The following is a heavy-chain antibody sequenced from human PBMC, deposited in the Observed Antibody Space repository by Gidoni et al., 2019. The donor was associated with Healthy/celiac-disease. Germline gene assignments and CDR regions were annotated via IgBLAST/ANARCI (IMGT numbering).Heavy chain of an antibody. CDR2: IYWDDDK. D-gene: IGHD6-13*01. V-gene: IGHV2-5*02. CDR1: GFSLSTSGVG. CDR3: AHMRDSSSSWGWDY. J-gene: IGHJ4*02. Sequence: QITLKESGPTLVKPTQTLTLTCTFLGFSLSTSGVGVGWIRQPPGKALEWLALIYWDDDKRYSPSLKSRLTITKDTSKNQVVLTMTNMDPVDTATYYCAHMRDSSSSWGWDYWGQGTLVTVSS.